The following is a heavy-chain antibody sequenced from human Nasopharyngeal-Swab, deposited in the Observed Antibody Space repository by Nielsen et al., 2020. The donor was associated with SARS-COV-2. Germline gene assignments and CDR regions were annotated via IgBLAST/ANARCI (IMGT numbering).Heavy chain of an antibody. V-gene: IGHV3-33*08. J-gene: IGHJ5*02. CDR1: GFTFSSYG. CDR2: IWYDGSNK. CDR3: ARGTYYYDSPVLINWFDP. Sequence: GGSLRLSCAASGFTFSSYGMHWVRQAPGKGLEWVAVIWYDGSNKYYADSVKGRFTISRDNSKNTLYLQMSSLRAEDTAVYYCARGTYYYDSPVLINWFDPWGQGTLVTVSS. D-gene: IGHD3-22*01.